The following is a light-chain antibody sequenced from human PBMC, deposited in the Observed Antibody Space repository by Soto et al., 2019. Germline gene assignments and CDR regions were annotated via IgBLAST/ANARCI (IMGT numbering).Light chain of an antibody. Sequence: QSALTQPASVSGSPGQSITISCTGTSSDVGSDNLVSWFQQYPGKAPKLMIYEVTKRPSGVSNRFSGSKSGNTASLTISGLQAEDEADYYCCSYAGFNTLVFGGGTKLTVL. CDR2: EVT. CDR3: CSYAGFNTLV. J-gene: IGLJ2*01. V-gene: IGLV2-23*02. CDR1: SSDVGSDNL.